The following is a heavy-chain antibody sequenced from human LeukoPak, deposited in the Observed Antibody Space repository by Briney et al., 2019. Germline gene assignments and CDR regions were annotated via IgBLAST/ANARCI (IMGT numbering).Heavy chain of an antibody. CDR3: ARESSTGEFDY. D-gene: IGHD3-16*01. V-gene: IGHV4-34*01. J-gene: IGHJ4*02. Sequence: SETLSLTCAVYGGSFSGYYWSWIRQPPGKGLEWIGEINHSGSTNYNPSLKSRVTISVDTSKNQFSLKLSSVTAADTAVYYCARESSTGEFDYWGQGTLVTVSS. CDR1: GGSFSGYY. CDR2: INHSGST.